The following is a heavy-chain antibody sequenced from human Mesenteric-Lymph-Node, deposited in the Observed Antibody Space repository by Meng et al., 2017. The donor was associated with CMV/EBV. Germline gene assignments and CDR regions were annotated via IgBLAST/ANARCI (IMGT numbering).Heavy chain of an antibody. V-gene: IGHV4-59*11. CDR2: IYDSRTS. CDR1: GGSTSSHY. D-gene: IGHD2-8*01. Sequence: SETLSLTCTVPGGSTSSHYWTWTRQSPGKGLEWIGYIYDSRTSNYNPSLKSRVTMSVNTSKNQFSLKLSSVTAADSAVYYCARDRPYAYYYYGMDVWGQGTTVTVSS. J-gene: IGHJ6*02. CDR3: ARDRPYAYYYYGMDV.